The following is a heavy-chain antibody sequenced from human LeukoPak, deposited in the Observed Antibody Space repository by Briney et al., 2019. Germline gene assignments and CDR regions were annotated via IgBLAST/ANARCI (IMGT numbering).Heavy chain of an antibody. D-gene: IGHD3-22*01. CDR2: IYYSGSS. V-gene: IGHV4-59*08. Sequence: PSETLSLTCTVSVGSISSYYWSWIRQPPGKGLEWIGYIYYSGSSNYNPSLKSRVTISVDTSKNQFSLKLSSVTAADTAVYYCARQKTSYYYDSSGYYPYYFDYWGQGTLVTVSS. CDR1: VGSISSYY. CDR3: ARQKTSYYYDSSGYYPYYFDY. J-gene: IGHJ4*02.